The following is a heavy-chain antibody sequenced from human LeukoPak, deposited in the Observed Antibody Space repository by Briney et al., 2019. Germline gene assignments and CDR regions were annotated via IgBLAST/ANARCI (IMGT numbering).Heavy chain of an antibody. CDR3: AKDRCSNGIGCYYYYMEV. J-gene: IGHJ6*03. V-gene: IGHV3-23*01. D-gene: IGHD2-8*01. Sequence: GGSLRLSCAASGFTFSTYGMSWVRQAPGKGLEWVSAISGSGGSTYYADSVKGLFTISRDNSKNTPYLQMNSLRTEDTAVYYCAKDRCSNGIGCYYYYMEVWGKGTTVTISS. CDR2: ISGSGGST. CDR1: GFTFSTYG.